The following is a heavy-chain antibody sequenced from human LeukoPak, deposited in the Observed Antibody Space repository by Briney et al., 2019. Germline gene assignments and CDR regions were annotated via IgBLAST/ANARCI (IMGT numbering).Heavy chain of an antibody. J-gene: IGHJ4*02. CDR2: IYPGDSDT. V-gene: IGHV5-51*01. CDR1: GYSFSDYW. Sequence: GESLKISSKGSGYSFSDYWIGWVRQMPGKSLAWMGIIYPGDSDTRYNPSFQGQVTISADKYIGAAYLQWSSLKASDTAMYYCARRAGSGSGSNFYFDYWGQGTLVTVSS. CDR3: ARRAGSGSGSNFYFDY. D-gene: IGHD3-10*01.